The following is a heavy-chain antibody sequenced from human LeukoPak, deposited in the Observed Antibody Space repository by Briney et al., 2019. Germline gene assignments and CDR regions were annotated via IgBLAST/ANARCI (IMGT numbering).Heavy chain of an antibody. V-gene: IGHV3-23*01. CDR1: GFTFSSYA. J-gene: IGHJ6*03. CDR2: ISGSGGST. Sequence: GGSLRLSCAASGFTFSSYAMSWVRQAPGKGLEWVSAISGSGGSTYYADSVKGRFTVSRDNSKNTLYLQMNSLRAEDTAVYYCAKDGGEYYDILTGYYPRLYYMDVWGKGTTVTISS. CDR3: AKDGGEYYDILTGYYPRLYYMDV. D-gene: IGHD3-9*01.